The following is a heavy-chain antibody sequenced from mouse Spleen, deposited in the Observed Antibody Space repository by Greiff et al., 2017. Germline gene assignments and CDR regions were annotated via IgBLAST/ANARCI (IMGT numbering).Heavy chain of an antibody. CDR1: GFSLTSYG. Sequence: VQLQQSGPGLVQPSQSLSITCTDSGFSLTSYGVHWVRQSPGKGLEWLGVIWSGGSTDYNAAFISRLSISKDNSKSQVFFKMNSLQADDTAIYYCARKGYGNAMDYWGQGTSVTVSS. CDR3: ARKGYGNAMDY. V-gene: IGHV2-2*01. CDR2: IWSGGST. J-gene: IGHJ4*01. D-gene: IGHD2-10*02.